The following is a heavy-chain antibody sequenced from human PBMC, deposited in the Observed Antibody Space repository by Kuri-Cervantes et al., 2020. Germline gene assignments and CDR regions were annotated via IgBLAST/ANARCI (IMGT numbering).Heavy chain of an antibody. Sequence: SETLSLTCTVSGGSVSSRSWYWGWIRQTPGKGLEWIGSIYYSGSTYYNPSLKSRVTISVDTSKNQFSLKVSSVTAADTAVYYCARGSLERAYWGQGTLVTVSS. CDR1: GGSVSSRSWY. V-gene: IGHV4-39*07. CDR2: IYYSGST. D-gene: IGHD1-1*01. CDR3: ARGSLERAY. J-gene: IGHJ4*02.